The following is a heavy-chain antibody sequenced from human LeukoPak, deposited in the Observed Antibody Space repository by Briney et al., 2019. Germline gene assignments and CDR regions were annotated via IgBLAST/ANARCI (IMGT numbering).Heavy chain of an antibody. CDR3: AKEVSYYFDY. V-gene: IGHV3-73*01. D-gene: IGHD2-8*01. CDR1: GFTFSGSG. J-gene: IGHJ4*02. Sequence: PGGSLRLSCAASGFTFSGSGMHWVRQASGKGLEWVGRIRSKANSYATAYAASVKGRFTISRDNSKNTLYLQMNSLRAEDTAVYYCAKEVSYYFDYWGQGTLVTVSS. CDR2: IRSKANSYAT.